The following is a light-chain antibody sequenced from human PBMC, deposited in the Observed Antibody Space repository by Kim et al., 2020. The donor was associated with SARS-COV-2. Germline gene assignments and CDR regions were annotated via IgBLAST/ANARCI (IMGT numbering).Light chain of an antibody. Sequence: GKTVNISCTRSGGSIASNYVQWYQQRPGSAPTTVIYEDNQRPSGVPDRFSGSIDSSSSSASLTISGLKTEDEADYDCQSYESSNQLFGGGTQLTVL. V-gene: IGLV6-57*03. CDR1: GGSIASNY. CDR3: QSYESSNQL. CDR2: EDN. J-gene: IGLJ7*01.